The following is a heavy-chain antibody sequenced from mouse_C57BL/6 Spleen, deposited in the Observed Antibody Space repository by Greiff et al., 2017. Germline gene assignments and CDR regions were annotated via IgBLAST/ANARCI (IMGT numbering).Heavy chain of an antibody. Sequence: EVHLVESGPGLVKPSQSLSLTCSVTGYSITSGYYWNWIRQFPGNKLEWMGYISYYGSNNYNPSLKNRIAITRDTSTNQFFLKLNSVTTEDTASYYCASRTSFAYWGQGTLVTVSA. V-gene: IGHV3-6*01. CDR1: GYSITSGYY. J-gene: IGHJ3*01. CDR2: ISYYGSN. CDR3: ASRTSFAY.